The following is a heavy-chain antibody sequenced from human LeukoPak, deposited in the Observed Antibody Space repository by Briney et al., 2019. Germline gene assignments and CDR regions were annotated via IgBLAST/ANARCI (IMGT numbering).Heavy chain of an antibody. CDR2: FDPENGET. CDR3: ARGPIGAPDCYFDY. V-gene: IGHV1-24*01. Sequence: EASVKVSCKVSGYTLTEISMYWVRQAPGKGLEWMGRFDPENGETLYAQKFQGRVTMTEDTSTDTAYMELSSLRSEDTAVYFCARGPIGAPDCYFDYWGQGTLVTVSS. D-gene: IGHD3-10*01. CDR1: GYTLTEIS. J-gene: IGHJ4*02.